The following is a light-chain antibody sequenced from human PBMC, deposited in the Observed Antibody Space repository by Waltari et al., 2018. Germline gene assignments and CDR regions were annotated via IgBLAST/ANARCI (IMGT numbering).Light chain of an antibody. CDR3: NSFTSSNTWV. CDR1: SSDIGSDKT. CDR2: EVT. V-gene: IGLV2-18*02. Sequence: QSALTQPPSVSGSPGQSVTISCTGTSSDIGSDKTVSWYQQSPGTAPKLMIYEVTNRPSGVPDRFSGSKSANTASLTISGLQVEDEADYYCNSFTSSNTWVFGGGTRLTVL. J-gene: IGLJ3*02.